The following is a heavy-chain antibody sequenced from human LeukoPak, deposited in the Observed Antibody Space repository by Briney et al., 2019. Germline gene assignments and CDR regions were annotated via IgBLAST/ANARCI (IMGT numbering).Heavy chain of an antibody. V-gene: IGHV1-8*03. J-gene: IGHJ4*02. CDR3: ARDPNQYEAVHPFDY. CDR1: GYTFTSYD. CDR2: MNPNSGNT. D-gene: IGHD6-19*01. Sequence: ASVKVSCKASGYTFTSYDINWVRQATGQGLEWMGWMNPNSGNTGYAQKFQGRVTITRNTSISTAYMELSSLRSEDTAVYYCARDPNQYEAVHPFDYWGQGTLVTVSS.